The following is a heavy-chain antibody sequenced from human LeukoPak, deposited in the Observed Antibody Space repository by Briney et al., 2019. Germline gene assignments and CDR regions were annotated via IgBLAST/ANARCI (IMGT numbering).Heavy chain of an antibody. Sequence: PGGSLQISCQGSGCIFTSNWIGWVRQLPGKGLEWMGIIYPGDSDTRNSPSFQGHVPISADKSISTAYLQWSSLKASDTAMYYCARRYGGNIDYWGQGTLVTVSS. V-gene: IGHV5-51*01. J-gene: IGHJ4*02. CDR1: GCIFTSNW. D-gene: IGHD4-23*01. CDR3: ARRYGGNIDY. CDR2: IYPGDSDT.